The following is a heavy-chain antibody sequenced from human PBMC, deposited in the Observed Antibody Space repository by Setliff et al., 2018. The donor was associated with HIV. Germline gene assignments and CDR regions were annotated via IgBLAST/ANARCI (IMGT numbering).Heavy chain of an antibody. CDR3: ARGDTAGQFDP. D-gene: IGHD5-18*01. J-gene: IGHJ5*02. Sequence: PSETLSLTCAVSGGSISSGGYSWSWIRQPPGKGLEWIGYIYHSGSTYYNPSLKSQVTISVDRSKNQFSLKLSSVTAADTAVYYCARGDTAGQFDPWGQGTLVTVSS. CDR2: IYHSGST. V-gene: IGHV4-30-2*01. CDR1: GGSISSGGYS.